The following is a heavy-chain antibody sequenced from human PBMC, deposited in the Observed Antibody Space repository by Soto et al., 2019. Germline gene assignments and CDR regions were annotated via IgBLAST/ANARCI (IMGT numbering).Heavy chain of an antibody. V-gene: IGHV4-34*01. J-gene: IGHJ6*02. CDR3: ARLENLYYYYYGMDV. CDR1: GGSFSGYY. CDR2: INHSGST. D-gene: IGHD1-1*01. Sequence: SETLSLTCAVYGGSFSGYYWSWIRQPPGKGLERIGEINHSGSTNYNPSLKSRVTISVDTSKNQFSLKLSSVTAADTAVYYCARLENLYYYYYGMDVWGQGTTVTVSS.